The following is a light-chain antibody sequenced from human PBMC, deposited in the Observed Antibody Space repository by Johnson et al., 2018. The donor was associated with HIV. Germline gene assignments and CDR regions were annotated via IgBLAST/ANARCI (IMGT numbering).Light chain of an antibody. CDR2: DTY. CDR1: SSNIGNNY. Sequence: QSMLTQPPSVSAAPGQKVTISCSGSSSNIGNNYVSWYQQLPGTAPKLLIYDTYKRPSGIPDRFSGSKSGTSATLGITGLQTGDEADYYCATWDSSLTTGGVFGSGTKVTVL. J-gene: IGLJ1*01. V-gene: IGLV1-51*01. CDR3: ATWDSSLTTGGV.